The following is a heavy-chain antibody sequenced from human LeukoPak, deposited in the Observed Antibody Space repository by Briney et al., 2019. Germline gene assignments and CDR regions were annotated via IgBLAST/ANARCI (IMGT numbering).Heavy chain of an antibody. J-gene: IGHJ3*02. CDR2: INPSGGST. Sequence: ASVKVSCKASGYTFTSYYMHWVRQAPGQGLEWMGIINPSGGSTSYAQKFQGRVTMTRDMSTSTVYMELSSLRSDDTAVYYCARDSSIPAAGIGWVGAFDIWGQGTTVTVSS. CDR3: ARDSSIPAAGIGWVGAFDI. CDR1: GYTFTSYY. D-gene: IGHD6-13*01. V-gene: IGHV1-46*01.